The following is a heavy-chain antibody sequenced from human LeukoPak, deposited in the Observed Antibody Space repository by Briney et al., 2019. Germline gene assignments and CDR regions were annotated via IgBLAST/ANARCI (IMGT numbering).Heavy chain of an antibody. V-gene: IGHV4-59*12. D-gene: IGHD6-13*01. CDR3: ARSLWQQLVRGRFDY. J-gene: IGHJ4*02. CDR1: GASISSYY. CDR2: IYYSGST. Sequence: SETLSLTCTVSGASISSYYWSWIRQPPGKGLEWIGNIYYSGSTNHNPSLKSRVTISVDTSKDQFSLKLSSVTAADTAVYYCARSLWQQLVRGRFDYWGQGTLVTVSS.